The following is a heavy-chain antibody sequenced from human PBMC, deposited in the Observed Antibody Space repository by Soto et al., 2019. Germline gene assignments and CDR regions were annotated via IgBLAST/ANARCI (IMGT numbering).Heavy chain of an antibody. J-gene: IGHJ4*02. CDR3: ARIPRYSFPPPDDLDS. V-gene: IGHV1-69*15. CDR1: GGTFYTYT. CDR2: ITPIYPTT. Sequence: QVQLVQSGAEVRKPGSSVQVSCKASGGTFYTYTFSWVRQAPGQGLEWMGSITPIYPTTNYAEKFQGRLTVTADGSTNTAYMELNSLTSEDTAVYYCARIPRYSFPPPDDLDSWGQGTLVTVSS. D-gene: IGHD5-18*01.